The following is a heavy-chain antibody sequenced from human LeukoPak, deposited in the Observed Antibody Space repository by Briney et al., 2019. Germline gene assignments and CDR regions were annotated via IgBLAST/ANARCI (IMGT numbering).Heavy chain of an antibody. CDR2: IWYDGSNK. CDR3: AKDLGQLVD. CDR1: GFTFSSYG. J-gene: IGHJ4*02. V-gene: IGHV3-33*06. Sequence: GRSLRLSCAASGFTFSSYGMHWVRQAPGMGLEWVAVIWYDGSNKYYADSVKGRFTISRDNSKNTLYLQMNSLRAEDTAVYYCAKDLGQLVDWGQGTLVTVSP. D-gene: IGHD2-2*01.